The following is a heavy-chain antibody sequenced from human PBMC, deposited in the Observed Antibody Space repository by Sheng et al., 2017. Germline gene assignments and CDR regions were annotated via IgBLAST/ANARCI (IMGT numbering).Heavy chain of an antibody. Sequence: QVQLQQWGAGLLKPSETLSLTCAVYGGSFSGYYWSWIRQPPGKGLEWIGEINHSGSTNYNPSLKSRVTISVDTSKNQFSLKLSSVTAADTAVYYCARGLVRFYGDYLKRSLGGWFDPWGQGTLVTVSS. V-gene: IGHV4-34*01. J-gene: IGHJ5*02. CDR2: INHSGST. CDR3: ARGLVRFYGDYLKRSLGGWFDP. CDR1: GGSFSGYY. D-gene: IGHD4-17*01.